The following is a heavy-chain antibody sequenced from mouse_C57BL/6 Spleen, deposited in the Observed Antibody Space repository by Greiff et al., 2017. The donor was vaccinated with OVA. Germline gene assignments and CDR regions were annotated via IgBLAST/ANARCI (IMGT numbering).Heavy chain of an antibody. CDR2: IYPGDGDT. J-gene: IGHJ2*01. CDR1: GYAFSSSW. Sequence: QVQLQQSGPELVKPGASVKISCKASGYAFSSSWMNWVKQRPGKGLEWIGRIYPGDGDTSYTGKFKGKATLTVDKSSSTAYMQIRSLTSTDSAFYYCARSVVTSVVGWNYFDYWGQGTTLTVSS. D-gene: IGHD1-1*01. CDR3: ARSVVTSVVGWNYFDY. V-gene: IGHV1-82*01.